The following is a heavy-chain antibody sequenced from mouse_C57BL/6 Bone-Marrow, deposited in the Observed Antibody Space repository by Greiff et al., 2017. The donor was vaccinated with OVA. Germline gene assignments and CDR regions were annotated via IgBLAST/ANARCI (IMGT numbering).Heavy chain of an antibody. CDR3: AILSVLRSLFDY. CDR1: GYTFTSYW. Sequence: QVQLKESGADLVKPGASVKVSCKASGYTFTSYWMHWVKQRPGQGLEWIGRIHPSDSATNYNQKFKGKATLTVDKSSSTAYMQLSSLTSEDSAVYYCAILSVLRSLFDYWGQGTTLTVSS. V-gene: IGHV1-74*01. J-gene: IGHJ2*01. D-gene: IGHD1-1*01. CDR2: IHPSDSAT.